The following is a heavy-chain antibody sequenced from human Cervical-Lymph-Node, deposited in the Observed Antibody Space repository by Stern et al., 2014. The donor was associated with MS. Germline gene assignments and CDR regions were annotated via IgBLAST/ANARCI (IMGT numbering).Heavy chain of an antibody. CDR1: GFTFGDFA. J-gene: IGHJ4*02. Sequence: EVQLVESGGGLVKPGRSLRLPCTTSGFTFGDFAVSWVRQAPGKGLEWVGFIRSKAYGGTVEYAASVKGRFTISRDDSKSIAYLQMNSLKIEDTAVYYCSRVVYTMTGYYFDYWGQGTLVTVSS. V-gene: IGHV3-49*04. D-gene: IGHD4-17*01. CDR3: SRVVYTMTGYYFDY. CDR2: IRSKAYGGTV.